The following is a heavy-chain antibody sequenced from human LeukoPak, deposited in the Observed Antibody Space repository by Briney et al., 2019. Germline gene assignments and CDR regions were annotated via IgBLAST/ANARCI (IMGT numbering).Heavy chain of an antibody. V-gene: IGHV3-23*01. Sequence: PGGSLRLSCAASGFTFRSYAMSWVRQAPGKGLDWVSAIDSTGDYTYHADSVKGRLTISRDNSKNTLYLQMDSLRAEDTAVYYCAREANTAMVTDYYYGMDVWGQGTTVTVSS. CDR1: GFTFRSYA. CDR2: IDSTGDYT. CDR3: AREANTAMVTDYYYGMDV. J-gene: IGHJ6*02. D-gene: IGHD5-18*01.